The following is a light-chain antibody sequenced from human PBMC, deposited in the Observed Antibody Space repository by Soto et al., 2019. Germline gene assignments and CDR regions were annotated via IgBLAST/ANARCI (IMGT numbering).Light chain of an antibody. CDR2: AAS. Sequence: DIQMTQSSSSLSASVGDRVTITCRASQSISSYLNWYQQKPGKAPKVLIYAASSLQSGVPSRFSGSGSGTDFTLTISSLQPEDFATYYCQQSYSTPRTFGQGTKVDIK. CDR1: QSISSY. J-gene: IGKJ1*01. CDR3: QQSYSTPRT. V-gene: IGKV1-39*01.